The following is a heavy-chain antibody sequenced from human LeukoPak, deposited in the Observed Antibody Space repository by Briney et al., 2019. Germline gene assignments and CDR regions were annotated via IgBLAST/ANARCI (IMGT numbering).Heavy chain of an antibody. CDR1: GYSISSGNY. V-gene: IGHV4-38-2*01. Sequence: SETLSLTCAASGYSISSGNYWGWMRQPPGKGQGWIGSISHSGSTYYNPTLQSRVTISVNASTNKVSLKLRSLTAADTAVYYCATHLGDCTSTSCYRGGFDPWGQGTLVTVSS. D-gene: IGHD2-2*01. CDR2: ISHSGST. CDR3: ATHLGDCTSTSCYRGGFDP. J-gene: IGHJ5*02.